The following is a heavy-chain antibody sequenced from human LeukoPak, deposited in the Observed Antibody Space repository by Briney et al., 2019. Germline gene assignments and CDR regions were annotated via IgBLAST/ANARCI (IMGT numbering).Heavy chain of an antibody. CDR1: GFTVSSNY. D-gene: IGHD1-1*01. J-gene: IGHJ4*02. CDR3: ARDQYNLSDY. V-gene: IGHV3-66*01. CDR2: IYSGGST. Sequence: GGSLRLSCAASGFTVSSNYMSWVRQAPGKGLEWVSVIYSGGSTYHADSVKGRFTISRDNSKNTLYLQMNSLRAEDTAVYYCARDQYNLSDYWGQGTLVTVSS.